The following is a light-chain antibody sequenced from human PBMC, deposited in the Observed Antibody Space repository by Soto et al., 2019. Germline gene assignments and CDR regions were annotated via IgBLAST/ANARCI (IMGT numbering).Light chain of an antibody. CDR3: SSYTSSSTLV. Sequence: QSALTQPASVSGPPEQSITISCTGTSSDVGGYNYVSWYQQHPGKAPKLMIYDVSNRPSGVSNRFSGSKSGNTASLTISGLQAEDEADYYCSSYTSSSTLVFGGGTKLTVL. CDR2: DVS. J-gene: IGLJ2*01. V-gene: IGLV2-14*01. CDR1: SSDVGGYNY.